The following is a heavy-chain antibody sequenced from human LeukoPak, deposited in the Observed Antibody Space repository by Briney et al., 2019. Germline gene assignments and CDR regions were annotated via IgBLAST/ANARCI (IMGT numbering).Heavy chain of an antibody. CDR2: IKEDASRT. V-gene: IGHV3-7*01. D-gene: IGHD6-13*01. J-gene: IGHJ6*03. CDR3: ARGPGIAAANYYYYYMDV. Sequence: GGSLRLSGAASGFTFSNYWMSWVRQAPGKGLEWVANIKEDASRTYYVDSVKGRFTISRDNAKNSLYLQMNSLRAEDTAVYYCARGPGIAAANYYYYYMDVWGKGTTVTVSS. CDR1: GFTFSNYW.